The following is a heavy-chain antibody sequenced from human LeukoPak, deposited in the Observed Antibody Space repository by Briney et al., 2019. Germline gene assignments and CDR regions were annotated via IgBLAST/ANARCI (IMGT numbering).Heavy chain of an antibody. V-gene: IGHV4-34*01. CDR2: INHSGST. D-gene: IGHD3-10*01. CDR1: GGSFSGYY. Sequence: PPDTLSLTRAVYGGSFSGYYWSWIRQPPGKALEWFGEINHSGSTNYNPSIKSRVTISAETSKTQSTMKLSSVTAADPAVYYCARGGRTRYYGSGSYYSPNNWFDPWGQGTLGTASS. CDR3: ARGGRTRYYGSGSYYSPNNWFDP. J-gene: IGHJ5*02.